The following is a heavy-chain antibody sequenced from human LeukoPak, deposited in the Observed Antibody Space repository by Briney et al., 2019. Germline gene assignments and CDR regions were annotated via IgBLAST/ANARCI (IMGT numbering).Heavy chain of an antibody. D-gene: IGHD6-19*01. J-gene: IGHJ3*02. Sequence: SETLSLTCTVSGGSISSYYWSWIRQPPGKGLEWIGYIYYSGSTNYNPSLKSRVTISVDTSKNQFSLKLSSVTAADTAVYYCASWAQFSSGWYGPAFDIWGQGTMVTASS. CDR1: GGSISSYY. V-gene: IGHV4-59*01. CDR2: IYYSGST. CDR3: ASWAQFSSGWYGPAFDI.